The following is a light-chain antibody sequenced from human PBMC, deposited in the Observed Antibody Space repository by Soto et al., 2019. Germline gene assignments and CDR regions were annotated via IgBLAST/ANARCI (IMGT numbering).Light chain of an antibody. Sequence: IHMTQSPSSLSASVVYRVTIACLASQSISSYLNWYQHKPGKAPKLLIYSASSLQSGIPSRFSGSGSGTDFTLTISSLQPEDFATYYCQQSYSSPRTFGQGTKVDIK. CDR2: SAS. J-gene: IGKJ1*01. CDR1: QSISSY. CDR3: QQSYSSPRT. V-gene: IGKV1-39*01.